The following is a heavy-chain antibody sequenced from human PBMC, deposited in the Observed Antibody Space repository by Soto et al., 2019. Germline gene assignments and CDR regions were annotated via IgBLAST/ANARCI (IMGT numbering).Heavy chain of an antibody. D-gene: IGHD6-19*01. V-gene: IGHV3-21*01. CDR1: GFTFSSYS. Sequence: GGSLRLSCAASGFTFSSYSMNWVRQAPGKGLEWVSSISSSSSYIYYADSVKGRFTISRDNAKNSLYLQMNSLRAEDTAVYYCARDPVYSSGWFDYWGQGTLVTVSS. J-gene: IGHJ4*02. CDR3: ARDPVYSSGWFDY. CDR2: ISSSSSYI.